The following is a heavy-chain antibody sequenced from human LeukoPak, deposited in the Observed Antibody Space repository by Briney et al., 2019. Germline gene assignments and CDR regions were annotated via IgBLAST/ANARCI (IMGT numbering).Heavy chain of an antibody. CDR3: AKNRGHCVDGVCHNYYYMDV. D-gene: IGHD2-8*02. Sequence: GGSLRLSCAASGFPFSSHAMSWVRQPPGKGLEWVSTVSGSAGRTDYADSVKGRFTISRDNLKNTLYLQMNGLRAEDTAVYYCAKNRGHCVDGVCHNYYYMDVWGRGTTVTVSS. V-gene: IGHV3-23*01. CDR1: GFPFSSHA. J-gene: IGHJ6*03. CDR2: VSGSAGRT.